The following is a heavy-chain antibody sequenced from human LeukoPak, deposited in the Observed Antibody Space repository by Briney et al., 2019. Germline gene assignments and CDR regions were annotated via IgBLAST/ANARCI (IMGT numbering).Heavy chain of an antibody. CDR3: ARNISRQTHQLKFHNYLAP. D-gene: IGHD5-24*01. J-gene: IGHJ5*02. CDR2: IYYSGST. CDR1: GDSISGNNYY. Sequence: SETLSLTCTVSGDSISGNNYYWGWIRQPPGKGLEWIGSIYYSGSTYYNPSLKSRLTISVDTSKNQFSLKLTSVTAADTAVYYWARNISRQTHQLKFHNYLAPWGREPWSPSPQ. V-gene: IGHV4-39*01.